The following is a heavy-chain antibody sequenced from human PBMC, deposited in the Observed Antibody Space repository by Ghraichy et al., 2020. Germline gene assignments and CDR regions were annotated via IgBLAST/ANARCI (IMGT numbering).Heavy chain of an antibody. D-gene: IGHD3-10*01. CDR2: IYYSGST. V-gene: IGHV4-59*08. CDR3: ARHSRFGEGAFDI. Sequence: SETLSLTCTVSGGSISSYYWSWIRQPPGKGLEWIGYIYYSGSTNYNPSLKSRVTISVDTSKNQFSLKLSSVTAADTAVYYCARHSRFGEGAFDIWGQGTMVTVSS. CDR1: GGSISSYY. J-gene: IGHJ3*02.